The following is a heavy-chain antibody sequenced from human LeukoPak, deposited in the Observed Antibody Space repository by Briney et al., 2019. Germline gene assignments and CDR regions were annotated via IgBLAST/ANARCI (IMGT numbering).Heavy chain of an antibody. Sequence: GGSLRLSCAASGITVSSNYMSWVRQAPGKGLEWVSVIYSGGSTYYADSVKGRFTISRDNSKNTLYLQMNSLRAEDTAVYYCARALNYGDYHYWGQGTLVTVSS. V-gene: IGHV3-53*01. J-gene: IGHJ4*02. CDR2: IYSGGST. D-gene: IGHD4-17*01. CDR3: ARALNYGDYHY. CDR1: GITVSSNY.